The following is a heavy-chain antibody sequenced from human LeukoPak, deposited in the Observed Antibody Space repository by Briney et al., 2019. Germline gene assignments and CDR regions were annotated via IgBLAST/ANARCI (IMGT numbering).Heavy chain of an antibody. V-gene: IGHV3-30*18. CDR1: GFTFSSYG. CDR3: AKDRYGGNDY. CDR2: ISYDGSNK. Sequence: GGSLRLSCAASGFTFSSYGMHWVRQAPGKGLEWVAVISYDGSNKYYADSVKGRFTISRDNSKNTLYLQMNSLRAEDTAVYYCAKDRYGGNDYWGQGTLVTVSS. D-gene: IGHD4-23*01. J-gene: IGHJ4*02.